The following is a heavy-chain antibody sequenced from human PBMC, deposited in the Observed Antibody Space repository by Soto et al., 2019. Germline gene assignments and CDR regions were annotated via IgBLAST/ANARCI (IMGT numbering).Heavy chain of an antibody. D-gene: IGHD2-8*01. CDR1: GFTFSNYG. Sequence: ASVKVSCKASGFTFSNYGLNWVRQAPGQGLEWMGWVSANNGHTNYAQNLQGRVSMTADTSTSTAYMELRGLTFDDTAVYYCARDIESVTAKHFFYYYAMDVWGQGTTVTVSS. V-gene: IGHV1-18*01. CDR2: VSANNGHT. J-gene: IGHJ6*02. CDR3: ARDIESVTAKHFFYYYAMDV.